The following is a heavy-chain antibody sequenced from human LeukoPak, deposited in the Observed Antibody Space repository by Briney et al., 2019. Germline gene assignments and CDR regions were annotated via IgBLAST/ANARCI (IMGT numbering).Heavy chain of an antibody. CDR2: IKEDGSEK. D-gene: IGHD1-14*01. J-gene: IGHJ4*02. CDR1: GFTFRDYW. CDR3: ARARYGDF. V-gene: IGHV3-7*01. Sequence: TGGSLRLSCVASGFTFRDYWMTWVRQAPGKGLEWVANIKEDGSEKNYADSVKGRFTTSRDNSKNSVYLQMNSLRGEDTAVYYCARARYGDFWGQGSRVTVSS.